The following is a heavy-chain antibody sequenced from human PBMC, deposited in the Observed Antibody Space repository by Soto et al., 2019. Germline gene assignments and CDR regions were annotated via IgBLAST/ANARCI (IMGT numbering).Heavy chain of an antibody. V-gene: IGHV1-18*01. CDR3: ARGNDGSGSYAPHYGMDV. J-gene: IGHJ6*02. CDR2: ISAYNGNT. CDR1: GYTFTSYG. Sequence: ASVKVSCKASGYTFTSYGISWVRQAPGQGLEWMEWISAYNGNTNYAQKLQGRVTMTTDTSTSTAYMELRSLRSDDTAVYYCARGNDGSGSYAPHYGMDVWGQGTTVTVSS. D-gene: IGHD3-10*01.